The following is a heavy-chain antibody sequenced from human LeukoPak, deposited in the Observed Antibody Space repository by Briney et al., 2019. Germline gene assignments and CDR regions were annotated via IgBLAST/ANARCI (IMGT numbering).Heavy chain of an antibody. V-gene: IGHV1-69*13. Sequence: GASVKVSCKASGGTFSSYAISWVRQAPGQGLERMGGIIPIFGTANYAQKFQGRVTITADESTSTAYMELSSLRSEDTAVYYCARGGYCSSTSCYDYGRDYYYGMDVWGKGTTVTVSS. CDR2: IIPIFGTA. D-gene: IGHD2-2*01. CDR3: ARGGYCSSTSCYDYGRDYYYGMDV. CDR1: GGTFSSYA. J-gene: IGHJ6*04.